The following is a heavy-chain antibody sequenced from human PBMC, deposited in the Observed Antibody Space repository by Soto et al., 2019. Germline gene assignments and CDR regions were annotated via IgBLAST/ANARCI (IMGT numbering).Heavy chain of an antibody. V-gene: IGHV4-31*03. D-gene: IGHD6-13*01. Sequence: QVQLQESGPGLVKPSQTLSLTCTVSGGSINSGGYYWSWIRQQPGKGLEWIGYIYYSGSTYYNPSLKSRVTISVDTSKNQFALKLSSATAADTAVYYGARDVGSSWREIDYWGQGTLVTVSS. J-gene: IGHJ4*02. CDR1: GGSINSGGYY. CDR2: IYYSGST. CDR3: ARDVGSSWREIDY.